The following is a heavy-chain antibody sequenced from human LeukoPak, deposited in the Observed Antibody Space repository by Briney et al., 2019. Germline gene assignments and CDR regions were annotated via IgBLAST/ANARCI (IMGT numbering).Heavy chain of an antibody. J-gene: IGHJ5*02. CDR3: ARASGDIVVVPAAIGSNWFDP. D-gene: IGHD2-2*01. CDR1: GDSVSSNSAA. Sequence: SQTLSLTCAISGDSVSSNSAAWNWIRQSPSRGLEWLGRTYYRSKWYNDYAVSVKSRITINPDTSKNQFSLQLNSVTPEDTAVYYCARASGDIVVVPAAIGSNWFDPWGQGTLVTVSS. V-gene: IGHV6-1*01. CDR2: TYYRSKWYN.